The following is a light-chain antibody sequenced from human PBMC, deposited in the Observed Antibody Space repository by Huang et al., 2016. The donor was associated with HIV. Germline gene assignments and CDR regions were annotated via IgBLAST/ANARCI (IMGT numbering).Light chain of an antibody. J-gene: IGKJ4*01. CDR2: SAS. V-gene: IGKV1D-12*01. CDR3: QQANSFPLT. CDR1: QGIRSW. Sequence: DIQMTQFPSSVSASVGVRVIITCRASQGIRSWLAWYQQKPGEAPKLLIYSASSWQSGVPSRFSGSGSGIDFTLTINGLQPEDFATYYCQQANSFPLTFGGGTKVEIK.